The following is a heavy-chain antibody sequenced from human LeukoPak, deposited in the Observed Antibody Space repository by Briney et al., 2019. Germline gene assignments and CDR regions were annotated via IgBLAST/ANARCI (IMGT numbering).Heavy chain of an antibody. CDR1: GYTFTSYH. Sequence: ASVKVSCKASGYTFTSYHMHWVRLAPGQGLEWMGIINPSSGSTTYAQKFQDRVTMTRDTSTSTVYMDLSSLRSEDTAVYYCARMRAARRIYYFDFWGQGTLVTVSS. D-gene: IGHD6-6*01. J-gene: IGHJ4*02. V-gene: IGHV1-46*01. CDR3: ARMRAARRIYYFDF. CDR2: INPSSGST.